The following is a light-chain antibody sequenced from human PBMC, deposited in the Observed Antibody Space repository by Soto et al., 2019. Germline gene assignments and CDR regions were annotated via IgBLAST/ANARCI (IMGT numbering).Light chain of an antibody. CDR3: SSYTISSTVL. CDR2: EVS. Sequence: QSALTQPASVSGSPRQSITISCTGTSSDVGGYNYVSWYQQHPGKAPKLMIYEVSNRPSGVSNRFSGSKSGNTASLTISGLQAEDEADYFCSSYTISSTVLFGGGTKLTVL. CDR1: SSDVGGYNY. V-gene: IGLV2-14*01. J-gene: IGLJ2*01.